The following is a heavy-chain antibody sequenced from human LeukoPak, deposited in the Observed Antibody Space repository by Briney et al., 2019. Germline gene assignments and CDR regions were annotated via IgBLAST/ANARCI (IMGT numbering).Heavy chain of an antibody. CDR1: GDSISSSPYY. V-gene: IGHV4-39*07. CDR3: ARGGYQQTSTFDY. Sequence: SETLSLTCAVSGDSISSSPYYWVWIRQPPGKGLEWIGGVFYSGTTYYNPSLKSRVTISVDTSKNQFSLQLRSVTAADTAVYYCARGGYQQTSTFDYWGQGTLVTVSS. J-gene: IGHJ4*02. CDR2: VFYSGTT. D-gene: IGHD5-18*01.